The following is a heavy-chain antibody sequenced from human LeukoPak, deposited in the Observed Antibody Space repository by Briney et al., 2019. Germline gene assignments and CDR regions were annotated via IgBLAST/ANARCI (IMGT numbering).Heavy chain of an antibody. D-gene: IGHD2-2*01. CDR3: ARVGHIVVVPAAPVRYFQH. CDR1: GGSFSGYY. CDR2: INHSGST. J-gene: IGHJ1*01. V-gene: IGHV4-34*01. Sequence: SETLSLTCAVYGGSFSGYYWSWIRQPPGKGLEWIGEINHSGSTNYNPSLKSRVTISVDTSKNQFSLKLSSVTAADTAVYYCARVGHIVVVPAAPVRYFQHWGQGTLVTVST.